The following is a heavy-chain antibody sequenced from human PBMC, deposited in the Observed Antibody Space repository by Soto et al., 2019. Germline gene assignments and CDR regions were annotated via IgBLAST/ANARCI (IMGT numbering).Heavy chain of an antibody. D-gene: IGHD6-13*01. CDR1: GFTFSTHA. Sequence: EVQLLQSGGGLVQPGGSLRLSCTASGFTFSTHAMTWFRQAPGKGLEWVSNLSDSGSITYHADSVKGRFTISRDKSENTLYLQMNSLKVDDTAVYYCAKEGRYCGSWPPGDYWGQGTLVTVSS. V-gene: IGHV3-23*01. CDR3: AKEGRYCGSWPPGDY. CDR2: LSDSGSIT. J-gene: IGHJ4*02.